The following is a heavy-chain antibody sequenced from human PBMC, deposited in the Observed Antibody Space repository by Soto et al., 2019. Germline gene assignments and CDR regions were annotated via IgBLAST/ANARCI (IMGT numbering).Heavy chain of an antibody. CDR1: GASLSSGGYY. CDR2: IYYSGST. V-gene: IGHV4-61*08. CDR3: AGAGYEILTGSYKKQRYFDY. D-gene: IGHD3-9*01. Sequence: SETLSLTCTVSGASLSSGGYYWSWIRHHPGKGLEWIAYIYYSGSTSYNPSLKSRVTISLDTSKSQVSLKLNSVTATDTAVYYCAGAGYEILTGSYKKQRYFDYWGRGTLVTVSS. J-gene: IGHJ4*02.